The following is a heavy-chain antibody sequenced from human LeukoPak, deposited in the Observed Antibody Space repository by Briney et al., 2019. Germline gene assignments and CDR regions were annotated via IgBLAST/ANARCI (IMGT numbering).Heavy chain of an antibody. J-gene: IGHJ4*02. Sequence: PSETLSLTCTDSGGSISSYYWSCIRQPPGKGLPWIGYIYYSGSTNYNPSLKSRVTISVDTSKNQFSLKLSSVTAADTAVYYCARVWVYDSSGYYSRILDYWGQGTLVTVSS. CDR2: IYYSGST. D-gene: IGHD3-22*01. CDR3: ARVWVYDSSGYYSRILDY. V-gene: IGHV4-59*01. CDR1: GGSISSYY.